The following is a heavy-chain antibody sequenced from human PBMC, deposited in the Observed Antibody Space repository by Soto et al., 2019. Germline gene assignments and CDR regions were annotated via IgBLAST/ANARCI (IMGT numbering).Heavy chain of an antibody. CDR2: INHIGES. CDR1: GGSLTDYW. D-gene: IGHD3-10*01. J-gene: IGHJ4*02. Sequence: QVHLQQWGTGLLKPSETLSLTCAVYGGSLTDYWWTWIRQTPGKGLEWIGEINHIGESNHNPSLNRRVTLSLATSQNPFSLKLTSVTVADTAVYYCARDFGAGAHFDHWGQGSLVTVSS. V-gene: IGHV4-34*01. CDR3: ARDFGAGAHFDH.